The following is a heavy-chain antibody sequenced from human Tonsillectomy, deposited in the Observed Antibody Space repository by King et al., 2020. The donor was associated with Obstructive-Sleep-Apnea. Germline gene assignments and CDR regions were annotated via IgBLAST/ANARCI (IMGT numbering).Heavy chain of an antibody. CDR3: ARGINYYDRNKTFGS. V-gene: IGHV4-30-2*01. CDR2: IYHTGST. CDR1: GDSISSGYYS. Sequence: LQLQESGSGLVKPSQTLSLTCAVSGDSISSGYYSWTWIRQPPGNGLEWIGYIYHTGSTYYNPSLKSRVTISVDRSKKHFSLKLTSVTAAVTAGYYCARGINYYDRNKTFGSWGQGTMVTVSS. D-gene: IGHD3-22*01. J-gene: IGHJ3*02.